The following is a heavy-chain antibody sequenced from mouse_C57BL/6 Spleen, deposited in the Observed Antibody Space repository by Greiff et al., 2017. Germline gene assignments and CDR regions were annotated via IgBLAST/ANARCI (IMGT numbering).Heavy chain of an antibody. CDR3: ARSLQLNWFAY. CDR2: IRNKANGYTT. CDR1: GFTFTDYY. Sequence: EVKLMESGGGLVQPGGSLSLSCAASGFTFTDYYMSWVRQPPGKALEWLGFIRNKANGYTTEYSASVKGRFTISRDNSQSILYLQMNALRAEDSATYYCARSLQLNWFAYWGQGTLVTVSA. J-gene: IGHJ3*01. V-gene: IGHV7-3*01.